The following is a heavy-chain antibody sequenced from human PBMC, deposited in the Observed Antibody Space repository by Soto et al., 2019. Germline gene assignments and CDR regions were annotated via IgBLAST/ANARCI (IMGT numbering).Heavy chain of an antibody. V-gene: IGHV4-59*08. CDR1: GGSISAYY. CDR2: IYYSGST. D-gene: IGHD3-16*02. J-gene: IGHJ6*03. CDR3: ARGHIVSSNFYFMEV. Sequence: SETLSLTCTVSGGSISAYYWSWFRQPPGKGLEWIGYIYYSGSTNYNPSLRSGVTISVDTSKNQFFLRLSSVTAADTAVYYCARGHIVSSNFYFMEVWGKGTTVTVSS.